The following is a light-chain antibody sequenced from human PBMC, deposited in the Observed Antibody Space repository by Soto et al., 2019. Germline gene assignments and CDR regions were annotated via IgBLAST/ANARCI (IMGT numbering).Light chain of an antibody. J-gene: IGLJ1*01. CDR2: EVS. CDR1: SSDIDGYNY. CDR3: SSYTSSSTLYV. Sequence: QSALTQPASVSGSPGQSITISCAGTSSDIDGYNYVSWYQQHPGKAPKVMIYEVSNRPSGVSNRFSGSKSGNTASLTISGLQAEDEADYYCSSYTSSSTLYVFGSGTKLAVL. V-gene: IGLV2-14*01.